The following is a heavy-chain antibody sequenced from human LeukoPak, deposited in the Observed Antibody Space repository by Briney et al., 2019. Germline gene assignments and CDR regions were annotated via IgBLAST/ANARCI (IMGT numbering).Heavy chain of an antibody. V-gene: IGHV4-59*01. CDR3: ARGRVSSSTWYSTYYYYFYMDV. CDR2: VDHTGST. Sequence: SETLSLTCSVSDDSITMYYWTWIRQPPGKGLEWIGYVDHTGSTNFNPSLNGRVSISRGTTKNLFSLRLRSVTAADTAVYFCARGRVSSSTWYSTYYYYFYMDVWGKGTTVTVSS. J-gene: IGHJ6*03. D-gene: IGHD1-1*01. CDR1: DDSITMYY.